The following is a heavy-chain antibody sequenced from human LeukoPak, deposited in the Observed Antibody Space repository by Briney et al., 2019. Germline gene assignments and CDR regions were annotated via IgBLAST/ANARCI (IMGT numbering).Heavy chain of an antibody. CDR1: GFTFSSYG. D-gene: IGHD5-24*01. CDR2: ISYDGSNK. CDR3: ARDRAGGYNFGYFDY. J-gene: IGHJ4*02. Sequence: GGSLRLSCAASGFTFSSYGMHWVRQAPGKGLEWVAVISYDGSNKYYADSVKGRFTISRDNSKNTLYLQMNSLRAEDTAVYYCARDRAGGYNFGYFDYWGQGTLVTVSS. V-gene: IGHV3-30*03.